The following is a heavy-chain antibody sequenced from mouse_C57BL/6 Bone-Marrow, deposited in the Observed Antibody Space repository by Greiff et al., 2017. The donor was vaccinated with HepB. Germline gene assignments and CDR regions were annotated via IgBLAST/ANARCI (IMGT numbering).Heavy chain of an antibody. CDR2: IWGGGST. J-gene: IGHJ4*01. CDR1: GFSLTSSG. V-gene: IGHV2-9*01. D-gene: IGHD2-3*01. CDR3: AKRDGYYDAMDY. Sequence: QVQLKESGPGLVAPSQSLSITCTVSGFSLTSSGVDWVRQPPGKGLEWLGVIWGGGSTNYNSALMSRLSISKDNSKIQVFLKMNSLQTDYTAMYYCAKRDGYYDAMDYWGQGTSVTVSS.